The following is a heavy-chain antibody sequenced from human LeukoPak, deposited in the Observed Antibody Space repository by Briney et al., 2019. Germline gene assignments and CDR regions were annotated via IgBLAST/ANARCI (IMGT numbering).Heavy chain of an antibody. V-gene: IGHV3-48*04. CDR3: ARDRSGWYYFDS. CDR2: MSSSGSVT. Sequence: GGSLRLSCAVSGITLSNYGMNWVRQAPGKGLEWVSYMSSSGSVTYYADSMKGRFTISRDAANNSLYLQMNRLRAEDTGVYYCARDRSGWYYFDSWGQGTLVTVSS. CDR1: GITLSNYG. J-gene: IGHJ4*02. D-gene: IGHD6-19*01.